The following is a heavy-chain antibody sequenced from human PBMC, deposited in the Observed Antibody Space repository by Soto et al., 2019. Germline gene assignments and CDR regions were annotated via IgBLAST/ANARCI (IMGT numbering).Heavy chain of an antibody. CDR3: AKSLYNWNFGSWFDP. Sequence: EVQLLESGGGLVQPGGSLRLSCAASGFTFSSYAMSWVRQATGKGLEWVSAISGSGGSTYYADSVKGRFTISRDNSKNTLYLQMNSLRAEDTAVYYCAKSLYNWNFGSWFDPWGQGTLVTVSS. J-gene: IGHJ5*02. CDR2: ISGSGGST. V-gene: IGHV3-23*01. D-gene: IGHD1-7*01. CDR1: GFTFSSYA.